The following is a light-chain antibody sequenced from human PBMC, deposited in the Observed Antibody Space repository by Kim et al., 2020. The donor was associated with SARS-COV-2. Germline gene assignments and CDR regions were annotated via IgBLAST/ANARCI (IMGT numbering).Light chain of an antibody. CDR3: RQVSSYPPVIFT. J-gene: IGKJ3*01. Sequence: GDGVTIPCRASPGFNSRLAWYQQKPGKAPELLIYATSTLHSGVPSRFSGSRSGTDFTLTISNLQPEDFATYYCRQVSSYPPVIFTFGPGTKVDIK. CDR1: PGFNSR. CDR2: ATS. V-gene: IGKV1-9*01.